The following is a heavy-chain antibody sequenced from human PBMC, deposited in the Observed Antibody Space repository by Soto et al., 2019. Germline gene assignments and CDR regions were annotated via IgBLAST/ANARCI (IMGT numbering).Heavy chain of an antibody. J-gene: IGHJ2*01. CDR1: GGTFSSYT. Sequence: QVQLVQSGAEVKKPGSSVKVSCKASGGTFSSYTISWVRQAPGQGLEWMGRIIPILGIANYAQKFQGRVTITADKSTSTAYMELSSLRSEDTAVYYCARGPHSPQWLVLEGLFDLWGRGTLVTVSS. CDR2: IIPILGIA. D-gene: IGHD6-19*01. CDR3: ARGPHSPQWLVLEGLFDL. V-gene: IGHV1-69*02.